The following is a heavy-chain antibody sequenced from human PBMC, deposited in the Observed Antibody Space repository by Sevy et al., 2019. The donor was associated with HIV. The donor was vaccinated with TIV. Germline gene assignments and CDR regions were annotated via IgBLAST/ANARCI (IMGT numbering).Heavy chain of an antibody. J-gene: IGHJ4*02. D-gene: IGHD1-1*01. CDR3: ATEQRRSGTTPIVY. CDR2: IVGDGSDT. CDR1: GFQFRTTW. V-gene: IGHV3-74*01. Sequence: GGSLRLSCVASGFQFRTTWMHWVRQVPGRGLEWVSRIVGDGSDTRYADSVRGSFTISRDNAENTLYLQLDNLRAEDTGIYYCATEQRRSGTTPIVYWGQGTLVSGSS.